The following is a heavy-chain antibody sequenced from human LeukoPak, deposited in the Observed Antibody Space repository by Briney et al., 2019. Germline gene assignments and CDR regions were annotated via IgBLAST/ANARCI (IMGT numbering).Heavy chain of an antibody. Sequence: GGSLRLSCAASGFTFSNYWMHWVRQAPGKGLVWVSRINSDGSSTSYADSVKGRFTISRDNAKNTLYLQMNSLRAEDTAVYYCARVSSGSYFGYYYYYMDVWDKGTTVTVSS. V-gene: IGHV3-74*01. CDR3: ARVSSGSYFGYYYYYMDV. CDR2: INSDGSST. D-gene: IGHD1-26*01. J-gene: IGHJ6*03. CDR1: GFTFSNYW.